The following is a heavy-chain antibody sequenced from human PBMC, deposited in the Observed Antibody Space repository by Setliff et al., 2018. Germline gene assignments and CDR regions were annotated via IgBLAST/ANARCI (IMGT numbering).Heavy chain of an antibody. J-gene: IGHJ5*02. CDR1: GFSFTDFW. V-gene: IGHV5-51*01. Sequence: PGESLKISCKGSGFSFTDFWIGWVRQMPGKGLAWMGLIYAGDSDTRYNPSFQGRVTMSADKSINTAYLQWSSLKASDTAIYYCARQKSTGSGNNWFDPWGQGTLVTVSS. CDR2: IYAGDSDT. D-gene: IGHD3-10*01. CDR3: ARQKSTGSGNNWFDP.